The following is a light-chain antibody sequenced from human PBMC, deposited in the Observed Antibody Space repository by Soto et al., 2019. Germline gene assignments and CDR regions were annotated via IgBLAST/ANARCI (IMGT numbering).Light chain of an antibody. CDR2: GSF. Sequence: EIVMTQSPVTLSASPGESATLSCRASQSVDNNVAWYQQKPGQAPRLLIVGSFARATGIPARFSGSGSGSEFTLTISGLQSEDFAVYYCQQYVSSPWAFGQGTKVDIK. J-gene: IGKJ1*01. CDR3: QQYVSSPWA. V-gene: IGKV3-15*01. CDR1: QSVDNN.